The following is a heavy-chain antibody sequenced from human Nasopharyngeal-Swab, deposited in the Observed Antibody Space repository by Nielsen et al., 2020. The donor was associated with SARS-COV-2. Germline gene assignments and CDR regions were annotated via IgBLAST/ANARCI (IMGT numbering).Heavy chain of an antibody. CDR2: ISYDGSNK. D-gene: IGHD1-14*01. Sequence: VRQAPGKGLEWVAVISYDGSNKYYADSVKGRFTISRDNSKNTLYLQMNSLRAEDMAVYYCAKDRVSGTVGSYYYYYYMDVWGKGTTVTVSS. J-gene: IGHJ6*03. CDR3: AKDRVSGTVGSYYYYYYMDV. V-gene: IGHV3-30*18.